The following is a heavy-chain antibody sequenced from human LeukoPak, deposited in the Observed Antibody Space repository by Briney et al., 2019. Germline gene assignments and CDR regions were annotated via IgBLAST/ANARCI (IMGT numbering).Heavy chain of an antibody. CDR2: ISSSSSYI. Sequence: PGRSLRLSCAASGFTFSSYGMNWVRQAPGKGLEWVSSISSSSSYIYYADSVKGRFTISRDNAKNSLYLQMNSLRAEDTAVYYCARDPGYYDSSGYPENWGQGTLVTVSS. J-gene: IGHJ4*02. V-gene: IGHV3-21*01. CDR1: GFTFSSYG. CDR3: ARDPGYYDSSGYPEN. D-gene: IGHD3-22*01.